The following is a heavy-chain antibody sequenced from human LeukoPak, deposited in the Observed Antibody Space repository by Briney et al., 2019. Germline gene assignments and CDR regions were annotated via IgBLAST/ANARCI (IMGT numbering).Heavy chain of an antibody. CDR3: ARGLTIFGDVTVYYYYMDV. CDR2: ISGRGDAT. D-gene: IGHD3-3*01. Sequence: PGGSLRLSCAASGFTFSSYAMSWVRQAPGKGLEWVSSISGRGDATDYADSVKGRFTISRDSSKNTVSLQMDSLRAEDTAVYYCARGLTIFGDVTVYYYYMDVWGKGTPVTVSS. J-gene: IGHJ6*03. V-gene: IGHV3-23*01. CDR1: GFTFSSYA.